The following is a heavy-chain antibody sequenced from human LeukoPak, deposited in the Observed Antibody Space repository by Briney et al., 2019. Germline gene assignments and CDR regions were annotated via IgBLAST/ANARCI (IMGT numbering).Heavy chain of an antibody. CDR2: IYPGDSDT. J-gene: IGHJ6*03. Sequence: GESLKISCKGSGYSFTRYWIGWVRQMPGKGLEWMGIIYPGDSDTRYSPSFQGQVTISADKSISTAYLQWSSLKASDTAMYYCARQRSVLRFLEWYERGKTYYYYMDVWGKGTTVTVSS. V-gene: IGHV5-51*01. CDR3: ARQRSVLRFLEWYERGKTYYYYMDV. CDR1: GYSFTRYW. D-gene: IGHD3-3*01.